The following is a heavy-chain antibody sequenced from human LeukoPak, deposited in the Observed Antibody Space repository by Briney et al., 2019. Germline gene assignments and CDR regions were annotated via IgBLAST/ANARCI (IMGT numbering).Heavy chain of an antibody. Sequence: SETLSLTCAVSGGSISSGGYSWSWIRQPPGKGLEWIGYIYHSGSTYYNPSLKSRVTISVDRSKNQFSLKLSSVTAADTAVYYCARTVWFGELLYAIFDYWGQGTLVTVSS. CDR2: IYHSGST. V-gene: IGHV4-30-2*01. CDR3: ARTVWFGELLYAIFDY. J-gene: IGHJ4*02. CDR1: GGSISSGGYS. D-gene: IGHD3-10*01.